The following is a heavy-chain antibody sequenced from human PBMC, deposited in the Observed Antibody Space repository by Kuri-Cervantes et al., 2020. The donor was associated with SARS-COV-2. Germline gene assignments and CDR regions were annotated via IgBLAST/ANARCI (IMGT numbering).Heavy chain of an antibody. J-gene: IGHJ6*03. D-gene: IGHD3-16*01. CDR2: INHSGST. CDR3: ARDQGGYYMDV. CDR1: GGSFSGYY. V-gene: IGHV4-34*01. Sequence: SQTLSLTCAVYGGSFSGYYWSWIRQPPGKGLEWIGEINHSGSTNYNPSLKSRVTISVDTSKNQFSLKLSSVTAADTAVYYCARDQGGYYMDVWGKGTTVTVSS.